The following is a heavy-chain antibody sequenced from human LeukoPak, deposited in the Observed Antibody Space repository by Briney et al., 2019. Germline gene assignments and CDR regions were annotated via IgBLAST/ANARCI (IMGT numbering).Heavy chain of an antibody. CDR3: ARVRYYDSSGYYPSSYYFDY. CDR1: GGSISSGGYS. V-gene: IGHV4-30-2*01. Sequence: SETLSLTCAVSGGSISSGGYSWSWIRQPPGKGLEWIGYIYHSGSTYYNPSLKSRVTISVDRPKNQFSLKLSSVTAADTAVYYCARVRYYDSSGYYPSSYYFDYWGQGTLVTVSS. J-gene: IGHJ4*02. D-gene: IGHD3-22*01. CDR2: IYHSGST.